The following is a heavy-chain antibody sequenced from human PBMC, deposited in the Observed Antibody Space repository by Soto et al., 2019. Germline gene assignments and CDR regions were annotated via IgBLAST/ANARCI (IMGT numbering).Heavy chain of an antibody. Sequence: VQLQESGPGLVKPSETLSLTCTVSGGSISSYYWSWIRQPPGKGLEWIGRARNKVNGYTTAHAASVRGRFTISRDDSKHSLYLQMNSLKTEDTAVYFCARLMGTSFDLWGQGNLVTVSS. D-gene: IGHD2-8*01. CDR1: GGSISSYY. CDR2: ARNKVNGYTT. V-gene: IGHV3-72*01. CDR3: ARLMGTSFDL. J-gene: IGHJ4*02.